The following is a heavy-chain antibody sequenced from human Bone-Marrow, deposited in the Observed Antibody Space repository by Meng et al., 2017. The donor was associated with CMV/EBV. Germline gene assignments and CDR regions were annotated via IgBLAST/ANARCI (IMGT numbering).Heavy chain of an antibody. V-gene: IGHV3-23*01. CDR1: GFSFPSYG. CDR2: ISSNGGNK. J-gene: IGHJ4*02. Sequence: SFASSGFSFPSYGLSCVRRAPGKGLVCVSTISSNGGNKSYADSVKGRFSISRDSSKNPLFLQMNGLRAEDTAVYYCANLLGPQNFDCWGQGTLVTVSS. CDR3: ANLLGPQNFDC. D-gene: IGHD3-16*01.